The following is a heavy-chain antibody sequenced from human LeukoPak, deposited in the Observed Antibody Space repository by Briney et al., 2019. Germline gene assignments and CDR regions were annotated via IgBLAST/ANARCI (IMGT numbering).Heavy chain of an antibody. V-gene: IGHV3-33*01. Sequence: PGRSLRLSRAASGFNFRRYGLHWVRQAPGKSLEWVAFLWSDGSNTNYADSVKGRFTISRDISKNSLYLQMNSLRAEDTAVYYCARDGPHYDLDVWGQGTTVTVSS. J-gene: IGHJ6*02. CDR3: ARDGPHYDLDV. D-gene: IGHD3-3*01. CDR2: LWSDGSNT. CDR1: GFNFRRYG.